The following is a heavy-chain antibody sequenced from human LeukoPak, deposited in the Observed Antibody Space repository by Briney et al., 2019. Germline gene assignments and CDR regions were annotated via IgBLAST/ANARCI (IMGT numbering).Heavy chain of an antibody. CDR3: ARGRFDYYDSSGYYRPREYYSYYYYMDV. V-gene: IGHV1-2*02. CDR1: GHTFTGYY. J-gene: IGHJ6*03. D-gene: IGHD3-22*01. Sequence: GASVKVSCKASGHTFTGYYMHWVRQAPGQGLEWMGWINPNSGGTNYAQKFQGRVTMTRDTSISTAYMELSRLRSDDTAAYYCARGRFDYYDSSGYYRPREYYSYYYYMDVWGKGTTVTISS. CDR2: INPNSGGT.